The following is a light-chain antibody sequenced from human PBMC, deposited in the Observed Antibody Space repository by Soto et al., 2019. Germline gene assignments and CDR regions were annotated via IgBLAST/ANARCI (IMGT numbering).Light chain of an antibody. CDR2: EVS. J-gene: IGLJ3*02. Sequence: QSALTQPASVSGSPGQSITISCTGTSTDVAGYKYVSWFQQYPGKAPKLMIYEVSNRPSGVSNRFSGSKSGNTASLTISGLQAEDEADYYCSSYTRSSTLVFGGGTKLTVL. CDR3: SSYTRSSTLV. V-gene: IGLV2-14*01. CDR1: STDVAGYKY.